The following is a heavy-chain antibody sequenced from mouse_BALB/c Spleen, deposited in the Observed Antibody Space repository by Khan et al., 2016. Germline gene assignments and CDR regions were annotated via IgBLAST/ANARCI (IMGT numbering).Heavy chain of an antibody. CDR3: ATSDYDGSSYYEMDY. Sequence: QVQLQQSGAELAKPGASVKMSCKASGYTFTSYWMHWVKQRPGPGLEWIGYINPSTGYTEYNQKFKDKATLTADKSSSTAYMQLSSLTSEDSAVXYCATSDYDGSSYYEMDYGGQGTSVTVSS. CDR2: INPSTGYT. J-gene: IGHJ4*01. CDR1: GYTFTSYW. D-gene: IGHD1-1*01. V-gene: IGHV1-7*01.